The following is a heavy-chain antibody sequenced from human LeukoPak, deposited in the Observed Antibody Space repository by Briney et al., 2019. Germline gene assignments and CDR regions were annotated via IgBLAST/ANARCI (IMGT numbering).Heavy chain of an antibody. CDR3: ARDLGYGSDY. J-gene: IGHJ4*02. CDR2: IYSGGST. Sequence: GGSLRLSCIASGFTFSSYGMSWVRQAPGKGLEWVSVIYSGGSTYYADSVKGRFTTSRDNSKNTLYLQMNSLRAEDTAVYYCARDLGYGSDYWGQGTLVTVSS. D-gene: IGHD5-18*01. CDR1: GFTFSSYG. V-gene: IGHV3-66*01.